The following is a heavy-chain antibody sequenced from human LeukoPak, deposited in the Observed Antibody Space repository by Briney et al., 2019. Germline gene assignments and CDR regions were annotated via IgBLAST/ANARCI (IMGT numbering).Heavy chain of an antibody. Sequence: PGGSLRLSCAASGFTFRNYWMHWVRKAPGKGLVWVSRINSDGRRTTYADSVRGRFTIYRDNAKNTLYLQMNGLRAQDTAVYYCARALAYYDSSGCPTPDDAFDIWGQGTMVTVSS. D-gene: IGHD3-22*01. CDR1: GFTFRNYW. CDR2: INSDGRRT. CDR3: ARALAYYDSSGCPTPDDAFDI. J-gene: IGHJ3*02. V-gene: IGHV3-74*01.